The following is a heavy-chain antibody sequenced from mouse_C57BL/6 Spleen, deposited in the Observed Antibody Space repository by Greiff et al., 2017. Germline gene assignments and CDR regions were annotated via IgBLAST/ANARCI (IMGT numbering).Heavy chain of an antibody. Sequence: VQLQQSGPELVKPGASVKISCKASGYSFTSYYIHWVKQRPGQGLEWIGWIYPGSGNTKYNEKFKGKATLTADTSSSTAYMQLSSLTSEDSAVYYCESINYYGSSPYAMDYWGQGTSVTVSS. V-gene: IGHV1-66*01. CDR2: IYPGSGNT. CDR1: GYSFTSYY. D-gene: IGHD1-1*01. J-gene: IGHJ4*01. CDR3: ESINYYGSSPYAMDY.